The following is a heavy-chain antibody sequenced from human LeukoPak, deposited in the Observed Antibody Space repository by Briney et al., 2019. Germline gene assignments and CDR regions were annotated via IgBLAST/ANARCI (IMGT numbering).Heavy chain of an antibody. V-gene: IGHV3-11*01. CDR2: ISSSGSTI. Sequence: PGGSLRLSCAASGFTLSDYYMSWIRQAPGKGLEWVSYISSSGSTIYYADSVKGRFTISRDNAKNSLYLQMNSLRAEDTAVYYCARSYYYYYYMDVWGKGTTVTISS. CDR3: ARSYYYYYYMDV. J-gene: IGHJ6*03. CDR1: GFTLSDYY.